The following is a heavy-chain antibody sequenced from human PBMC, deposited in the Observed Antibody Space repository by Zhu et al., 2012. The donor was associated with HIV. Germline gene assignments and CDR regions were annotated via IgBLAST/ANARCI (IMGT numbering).Heavy chain of an antibody. V-gene: IGHV4-39*01. CDR2: FYYNGVT. D-gene: IGHD3-16*01. J-gene: IGHJ3*02. CDR1: GDSIANSDFY. Sequence: QVQLQESGPGLLQPSETLSLICNVSGDSIANSDFYWGWVRQPPGKGLEWIGSFYYNGVTYYNPSLKSRATIPLDTSKNQFSLNLNSVTAADTAIYYCARSLFTAYRRSDAFDIWAQGQWSPSL. CDR3: ARSLFTAYRRSDAFDI.